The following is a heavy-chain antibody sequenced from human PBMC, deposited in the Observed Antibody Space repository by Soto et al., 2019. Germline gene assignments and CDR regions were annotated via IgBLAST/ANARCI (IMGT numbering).Heavy chain of an antibody. J-gene: IGHJ3*02. CDR1: GGSLSDDY. Sequence: PSETLSLTCAVSGGSLSDDYWSWIRQPPGKGLEWIGYLYYSGSTKYNPSLKSRVIVSIDTSKREFSLKLTSVTAADTAVYYCAKEGRTTGRPFDIWGQGTMVTVSS. V-gene: IGHV4-59*01. CDR3: AKEGRTTGRPFDI. D-gene: IGHD4-17*01. CDR2: LYYSGST.